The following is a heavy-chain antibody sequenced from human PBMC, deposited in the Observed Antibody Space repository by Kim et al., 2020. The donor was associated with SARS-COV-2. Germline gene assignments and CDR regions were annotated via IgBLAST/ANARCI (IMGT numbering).Heavy chain of an antibody. V-gene: IGHV3-23*01. CDR3: AKDGWRPSSSGLFDS. CDR2: ISGGGDST. Sequence: GGSLRLSCAASGFTFSTYAMSWVRQAPGKGLEWVSAISGGGDSTFYADSVKGRFTMSRDNSENTLHLQMNSLKADDTAIYYCAKDGWRPSSSGLFDSWGQGALGTVS. CDR1: GFTFSTYA. J-gene: IGHJ4*02. D-gene: IGHD6-6*01.